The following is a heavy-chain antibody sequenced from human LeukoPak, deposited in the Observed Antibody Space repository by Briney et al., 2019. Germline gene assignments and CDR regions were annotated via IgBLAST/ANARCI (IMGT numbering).Heavy chain of an antibody. CDR3: ARGPLKESFWKTSNDY. Sequence: SETLSLTCAVYGGSFSGYYWSWIRQPPGKGLEWIGEINHSGSTNYNPSLKSRVTISVDTSKNQFSLKLSSVTAADTAVYYCARGPLKESFWKTSNDYWGQGTLVTVSS. CDR2: INHSGST. V-gene: IGHV4-34*01. D-gene: IGHD3-3*01. CDR1: GGSFSGYY. J-gene: IGHJ4*02.